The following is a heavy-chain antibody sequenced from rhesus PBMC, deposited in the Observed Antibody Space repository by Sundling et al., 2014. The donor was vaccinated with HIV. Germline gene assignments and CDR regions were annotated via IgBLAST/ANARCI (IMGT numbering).Heavy chain of an antibody. D-gene: IGHD6-31*01. J-gene: IGHJ5-1*01. CDR1: GGSVSSNNW. CDR3: ARDGSAWSGLRFDV. V-gene: IGHV4-65*02. CDR2: IYGNSTST. Sequence: QVQLQESGPGLVKPSETLSLTCAVSGGSVSSNNWWTWIRQPPGKGLEWIGSIYGNSTSTYYISSLKNRVTISKDTSNNQFSLKMSSVTAADTAVYYCARDGSAWSGLRFDVWGPGVLVTVSS.